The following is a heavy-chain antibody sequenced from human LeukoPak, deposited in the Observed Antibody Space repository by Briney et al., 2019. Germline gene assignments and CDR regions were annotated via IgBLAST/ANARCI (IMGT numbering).Heavy chain of an antibody. CDR2: INTNTGNL. Sequence: ASVMVSCKASGYTFTSYAMNWVRQAPGQGLEWMGWINTNTGNLTYAQGFTGRFVFSLDTSVSTAYLQISSLKAEDTAVYYCARGEASGWYDWYYWGQGTLVTVSS. D-gene: IGHD6-19*01. J-gene: IGHJ4*02. CDR3: ARGEASGWYDWYY. CDR1: GYTFTSYA. V-gene: IGHV7-4-1*02.